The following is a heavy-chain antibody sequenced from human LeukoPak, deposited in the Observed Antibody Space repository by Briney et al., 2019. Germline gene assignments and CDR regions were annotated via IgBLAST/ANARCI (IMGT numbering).Heavy chain of an antibody. CDR2: IYYSGST. V-gene: IGHV4-61*01. CDR1: GGSISSSSYY. D-gene: IGHD3-9*01. J-gene: IGHJ6*03. Sequence: SETLSLTCTVSGGSISSSSYYWTWIRQPPGKGLEWIGYIYYSGSTNYNPSLKSRVTISVDTSKNQFSLKLSSVTAADTAVYYCARSGGYTRYFDWFTGYMDVWGKGTTVTISS. CDR3: ARSGGYTRYFDWFTGYMDV.